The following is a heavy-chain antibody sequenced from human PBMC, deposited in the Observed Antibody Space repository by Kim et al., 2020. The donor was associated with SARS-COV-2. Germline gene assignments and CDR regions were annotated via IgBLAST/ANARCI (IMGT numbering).Heavy chain of an antibody. D-gene: IGHD3-3*01. CDR1: GFTFSSYE. J-gene: IGHJ4*02. V-gene: IGHV3-48*03. Sequence: GGSLRLSCAASGFTFSSYEMNWVRQAPGKGLEWVSYISSSGRTIYYADSVKGRFTISRDNAKNSLYLQMNSLRAEDTAVYYCARGSITIFGVVTYWGQGTLVTVSS. CDR3: ARGSITIFGVVTY. CDR2: ISSSGRTI.